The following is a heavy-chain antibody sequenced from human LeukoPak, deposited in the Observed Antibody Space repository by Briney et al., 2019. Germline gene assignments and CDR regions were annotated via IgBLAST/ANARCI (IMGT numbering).Heavy chain of an antibody. Sequence: PGGSLRLSCAASGFTFTNYAMSWVRQAPGKGLEWVSFISGSGSPTYYADSVKGRFTISRDNSKNTLYLQLNSLRSEDTAVYYCAKEWGKYSGSYYGNDYWGQGTLVTVSS. J-gene: IGHJ4*02. CDR2: ISGSGSPT. CDR1: GFTFTNYA. D-gene: IGHD1-26*01. V-gene: IGHV3-23*01. CDR3: AKEWGKYSGSYYGNDY.